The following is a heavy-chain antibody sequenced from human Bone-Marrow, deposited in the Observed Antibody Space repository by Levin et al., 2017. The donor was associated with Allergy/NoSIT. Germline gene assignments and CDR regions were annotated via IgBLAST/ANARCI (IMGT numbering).Heavy chain of an antibody. CDR2: IYTNGDT. CDR1: GASISGGSYY. V-gene: IGHV4-61*02. J-gene: IGHJ4*02. Sequence: PSETLSLTCTVSGASISGGSYYWTWIRQPAGKGLEWIGRIYTNGDTNYSPSLKSRVSISFDRSNNHFSLKVTSVTAADTAMYYCARDSGFSSIRDSWGQGTLVTVSS. CDR3: ARDSGFSSIRDS. D-gene: IGHD6-13*01.